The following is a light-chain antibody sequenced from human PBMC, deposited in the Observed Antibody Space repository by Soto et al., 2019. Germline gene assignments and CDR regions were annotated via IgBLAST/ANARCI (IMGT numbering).Light chain of an antibody. CDR3: QQYGSSPPSLT. V-gene: IGKV3-20*01. CDR2: GAS. J-gene: IGKJ4*01. CDR1: QSVSSSY. Sequence: EIVLTQSPGTLSLSPGERATLSCRASQSVSSSYLAWYWHKPGQAPRLLIYGASSRATGIPDRFSGSGSGTDFTLTISRLEPEDFAVYYCQQYGSSPPSLTFGGGTKVEIK.